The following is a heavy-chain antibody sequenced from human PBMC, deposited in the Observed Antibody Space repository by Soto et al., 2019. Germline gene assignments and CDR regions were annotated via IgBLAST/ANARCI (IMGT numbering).Heavy chain of an antibody. D-gene: IGHD2-8*01. V-gene: IGHV3-30*01. Sequence: HVQLVESGGGVVQPGRSLRLSCAASGFTFSTSAMHWVRQAPGKGLEWVAVRSYDGTNEHYEDSVKGRFTVSRDNSRNTLSLQINSLRPEDTAMYYCVASVFSFDYWGQGSLVTVSS. CDR2: RSYDGTNE. CDR1: GFTFSTSA. J-gene: IGHJ4*02. CDR3: VASVFSFDY.